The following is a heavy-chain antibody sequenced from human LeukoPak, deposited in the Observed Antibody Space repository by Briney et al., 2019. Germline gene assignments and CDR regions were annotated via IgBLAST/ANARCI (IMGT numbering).Heavy chain of an antibody. CDR2: IKQDGSEK. V-gene: IGHV3-7*01. J-gene: IGHJ4*02. D-gene: IGHD4-17*01. CDR1: GFTFSSYW. CDR3: ARDPARYGDYGLLDY. Sequence: HSGGSLRLSCAASGFTFSSYWMSWVRQAPGKGVEWVANIKQDGSEKYYVDSVRGRFTISRDNAKKSLYLQMNSPRAEDTAVYYCARDPARYGDYGLLDYWGQGTLVTVSS.